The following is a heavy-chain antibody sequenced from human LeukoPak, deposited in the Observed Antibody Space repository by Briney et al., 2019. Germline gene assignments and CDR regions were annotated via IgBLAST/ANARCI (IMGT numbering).Heavy chain of an antibody. D-gene: IGHD6-19*01. CDR2: INPSNGDT. Sequence: ASVKVSCKASGYTFTYHYIHLVRQAPGQGLEWMGIINPSNGDTIYAQKFQGRVTMTEDTSTDTAYMELSSLRSEDTAVYYCATLNLSSGWSTWFDYWGQGTLVTVSS. CDR1: GYTFTYHY. V-gene: IGHV1-46*01. J-gene: IGHJ4*02. CDR3: ATLNLSSGWSTWFDY.